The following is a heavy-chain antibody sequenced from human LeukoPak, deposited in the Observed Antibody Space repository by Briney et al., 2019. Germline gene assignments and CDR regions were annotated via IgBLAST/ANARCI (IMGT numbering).Heavy chain of an antibody. CDR3: ATWSSSWSAFDL. V-gene: IGHV1-2*02. CDR2: INPKSGGT. J-gene: IGHJ3*01. Sequence: GASVKVSCKAAGYTFTGYYMHWARQAPGQGLEWMGWINPKSGGTNYEQKFKGRVTMTRDTSITTAYMELSRLRSDDTAVYYCATWSSSWSAFDLWGQGTMVAVSS. CDR1: GYTFTGYY. D-gene: IGHD6-13*01.